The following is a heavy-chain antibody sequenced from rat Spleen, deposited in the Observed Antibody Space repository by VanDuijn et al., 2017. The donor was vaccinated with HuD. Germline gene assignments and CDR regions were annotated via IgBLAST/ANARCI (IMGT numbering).Heavy chain of an antibody. CDR1: GFTFSIYG. CDR2: INYDGSTV. Sequence: EVQLVDHGGALVPPGRSLKLSCAPSGFTFSIYGMAWVRQAPKKGLEWVATINYDGSTVHYRDSVKGRFTVSRDNAKSTLYLQMDSLRSEDTATYYCARQGYLRDWYFDFWGPGTMVTVSS. J-gene: IGHJ1*01. CDR3: ARQGYLRDWYFDF. D-gene: IGHD2-7*01. V-gene: IGHV5-7*01.